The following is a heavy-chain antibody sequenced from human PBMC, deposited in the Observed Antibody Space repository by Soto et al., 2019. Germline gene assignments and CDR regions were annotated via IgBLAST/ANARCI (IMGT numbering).Heavy chain of an antibody. Sequence: SETLSLTCAVYGGSFSGYYWSWIRQPPGKGLEWIGEINHSGSTNYNPSLKSRVTISVDTSKNQFSLKLSSVTAADTAVYYCARRSPDRIAAAGTRPNWFDPWGQGTLVTVSS. CDR3: ARRSPDRIAAAGTRPNWFDP. CDR1: GGSFSGYY. D-gene: IGHD6-13*01. V-gene: IGHV4-34*01. CDR2: INHSGST. J-gene: IGHJ5*02.